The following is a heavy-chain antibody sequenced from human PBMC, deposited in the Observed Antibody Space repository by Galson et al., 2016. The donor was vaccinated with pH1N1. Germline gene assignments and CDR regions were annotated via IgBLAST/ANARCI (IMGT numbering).Heavy chain of an antibody. V-gene: IGHV1-69*13. Sequence: SVKVSCKASGGTFNSNGLSWVRQAPGQGLEWMGRIIPILGTPNYAQKFQGKITITADETTSTAYMELSSLRSEDTALYYCAREDYYYVDLSDWYFDLWGRGTLVTVSS. CDR2: IIPILGTP. CDR3: AREDYYYVDLSDWYFDL. J-gene: IGHJ2*01. CDR1: GGTFNSNG. D-gene: IGHD3-10*01.